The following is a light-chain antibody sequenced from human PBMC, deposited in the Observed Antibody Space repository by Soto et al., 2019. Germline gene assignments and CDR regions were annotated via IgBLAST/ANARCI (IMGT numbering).Light chain of an antibody. Sequence: AIRMTLSPSSFSASTGDRVTITCRASQGISSYLAWYQQKPGKAPKLLIYAASTLQSGVPSRFSGSGSGTDFTLTISCLQSEDFATYYCQQYYSSSTFGQGTKVEIK. J-gene: IGKJ1*01. CDR3: QQYYSSST. V-gene: IGKV1-8*01. CDR1: QGISSY. CDR2: AAS.